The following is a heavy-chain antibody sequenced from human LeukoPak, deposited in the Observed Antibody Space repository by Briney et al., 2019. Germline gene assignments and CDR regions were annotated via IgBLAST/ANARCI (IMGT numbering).Heavy chain of an antibody. CDR1: GYTFTSYD. D-gene: IGHD6-6*01. CDR2: MNPNSGNT. V-gene: IGHV1-8*01. J-gene: IGHJ5*02. Sequence: ASVKVSCKASGYTFTSYDINWVRQATGQGLEWMGWMNPNSGNTGYAQKFQGRVTMTRNTSISTAYMELSSLRSEDTAVYYCARAVEDSSTVDPWGQGTLVTVSS. CDR3: ARAVEDSSTVDP.